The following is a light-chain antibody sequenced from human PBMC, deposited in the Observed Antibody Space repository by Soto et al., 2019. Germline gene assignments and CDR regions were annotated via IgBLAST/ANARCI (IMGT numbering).Light chain of an antibody. CDR1: QSFSSN. CDR2: GAS. V-gene: IGKV3-15*01. J-gene: IGKJ3*01. Sequence: EIVMTQSPATLSVSPGERATLSCRASQSFSSNLAWYQQKPGQAPRLLIYGASTRATGIPARFSGSGSGTEFTLTISSLQSEDFAVYYCQQYNNWPPGTFGPGTKVDI. CDR3: QQYNNWPPGT.